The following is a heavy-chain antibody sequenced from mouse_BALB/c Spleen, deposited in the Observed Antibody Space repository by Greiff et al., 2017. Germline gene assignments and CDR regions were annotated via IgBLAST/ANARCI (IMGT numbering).Heavy chain of an antibody. D-gene: IGHD2-1*01. CDR2: ISSGGSYT. V-gene: IGHV5-6-4*01. Sequence: EVKLMESGGGLVKPGGSLKLSCAASGFTFSSYTMSWVRQTPEKRLEWVATISSGGSYTYYPDSVKGRFTISRDNAKNTLYLQMSSLKSEDTAMYYCTRGLLSGAMDYWGQGTSVTVSS. J-gene: IGHJ4*01. CDR3: TRGLLSGAMDY. CDR1: GFTFSSYT.